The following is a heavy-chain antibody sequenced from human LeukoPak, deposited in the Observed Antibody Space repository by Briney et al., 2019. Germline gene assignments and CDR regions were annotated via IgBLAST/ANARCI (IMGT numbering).Heavy chain of an antibody. CDR3: ARDFGNSYCSSTSCSDY. CDR1: GFTVSSNY. V-gene: IGHV3-66*02. Sequence: PGGSLRLSCAASGFTVSSNYMSWVRQAPGKGLEWVSVIYSGGSTYYADSGKGRFTISRDNSKNTLYLQMNSLRAEDTAVYYCARDFGNSYCSSTSCSDYWGQGTLVTVSS. J-gene: IGHJ4*02. D-gene: IGHD2-2*01. CDR2: IYSGGST.